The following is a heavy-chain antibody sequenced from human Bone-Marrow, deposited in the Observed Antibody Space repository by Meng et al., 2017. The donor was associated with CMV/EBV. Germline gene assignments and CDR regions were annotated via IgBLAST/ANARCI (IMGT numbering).Heavy chain of an antibody. Sequence: GESLKISCAASGFTFSSYGMHWVRQAPGKGLQWVANINQDGSKTYYVDSVKGRFTISRDNSKNSLYLQVDSLRVEDTAMYYCARGGRTSSAYWRDWGQGTLVTGSS. CDR3: ARGGRTSSAYWRD. CDR1: GFTFSSYG. CDR2: INQDGSKT. V-gene: IGHV3-7*01. J-gene: IGHJ4*02. D-gene: IGHD6-6*01.